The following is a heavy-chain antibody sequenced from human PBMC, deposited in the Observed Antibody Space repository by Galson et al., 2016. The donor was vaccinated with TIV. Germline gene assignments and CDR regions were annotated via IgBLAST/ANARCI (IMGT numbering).Heavy chain of an antibody. CDR2: IYPDDSDP. V-gene: IGHV5-51*01. CDR3: ARNDFPDCDGKCYTEFFFDY. CDR1: GYSFTRYW. J-gene: IGHJ4*02. D-gene: IGHD2-8*01. Sequence: QSGAEVKKPGESLKISCKASGYSFTRYWIGWVRQMPGKGLEWMGMIYPDDSDPRYSLSFRGQVTISVDRSINTAYLQWSSLRASDTAIYFCARNDFPDCDGKCYTEFFFDYGGRGTLVTVSS.